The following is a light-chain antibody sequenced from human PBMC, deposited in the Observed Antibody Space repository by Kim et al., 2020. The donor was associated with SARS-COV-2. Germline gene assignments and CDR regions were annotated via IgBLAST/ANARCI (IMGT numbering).Light chain of an antibody. CDR3: AAWDDSLNGPV. CDR1: SSNIGSTT. J-gene: IGLJ2*01. CDR2: TNN. Sequence: ELTQPPSASGTPGQTVTISCYGSSSNIGSTTVNWYQQFPGAAPKLLIHTNNRRPSGAPDRFSASKTGTSASLAISGLQSGDEAHYYCAAWDDSLNGPVFGGGTQLTVL. V-gene: IGLV1-44*01.